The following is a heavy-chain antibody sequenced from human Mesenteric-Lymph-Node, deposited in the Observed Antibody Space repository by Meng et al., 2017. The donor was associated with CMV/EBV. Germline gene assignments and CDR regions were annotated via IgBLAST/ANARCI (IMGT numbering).Heavy chain of an antibody. D-gene: IGHD5-24*01. CDR3: AGDGYSPFDY. J-gene: IGHJ4*02. V-gene: IGHV1-69*04. Sequence: KVSCKTSGGTFSSSVISWVRQAPGQGLEWVGRISPIIEIENYAQKFQGRVTITADKSTGTSYMDLNSLRSDDTAVYFCAGDGYSPFDYWGQGTLVTVSS. CDR1: GGTFSSSV. CDR2: ISPIIEIE.